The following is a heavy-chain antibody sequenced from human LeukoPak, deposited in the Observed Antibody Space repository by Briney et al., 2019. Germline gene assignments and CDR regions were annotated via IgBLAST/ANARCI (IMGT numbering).Heavy chain of an antibody. Sequence: GGSLRLSCAASGFTVSSNFMSWVRQAPGKGLEWVSVIYSGGNTYYADYVKGRFTISRVNSKNTLYLQMNNLRAEDTAVYHCARDRLPPLGAFDIWGQGTMVTVSS. CDR1: GFTVSSNF. CDR3: ARDRLPPLGAFDI. J-gene: IGHJ3*02. D-gene: IGHD3-16*01. V-gene: IGHV3-66*01. CDR2: IYSGGNT.